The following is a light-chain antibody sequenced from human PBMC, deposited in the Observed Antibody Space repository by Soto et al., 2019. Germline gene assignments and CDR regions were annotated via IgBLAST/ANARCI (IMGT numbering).Light chain of an antibody. V-gene: IGLV8-61*01. J-gene: IGLJ3*02. CDR2: STN. CDR3: VLYMGSGVWV. CDR1: SGSVSTSYY. Sequence: QAVVTQEPSFSVSPGRTVTLTCGLRSGSVSTSYYPSWYQQTPGQAPRTLIYSTNTRSSGVPDRFSGSILGNKAALTITGAQADDESDDYCVLYMGSGVWVFGGGTKLTVL.